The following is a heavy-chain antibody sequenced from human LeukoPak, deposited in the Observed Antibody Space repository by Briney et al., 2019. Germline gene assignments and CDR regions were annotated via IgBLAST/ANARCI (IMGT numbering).Heavy chain of an antibody. D-gene: IGHD5-18*01. Sequence: SEKVSCKSSGFTFTSSAMQWVRQARGQRLEWKGWIVVGSSNTNYAQKFQERVTITRDMATSIAYMELSSRRSEDTAVNYCAAGEYRYVLDFGGQGTLVTVFS. CDR3: AAGEYRYVLDF. CDR2: IVVGSSNT. J-gene: IGHJ4*02. CDR1: GFTFTSSA. V-gene: IGHV1-58*02.